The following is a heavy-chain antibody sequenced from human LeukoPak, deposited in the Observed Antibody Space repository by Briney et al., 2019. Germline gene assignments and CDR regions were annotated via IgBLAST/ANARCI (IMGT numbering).Heavy chain of an antibody. D-gene: IGHD3-3*01. CDR1: GGTFSSYA. V-gene: IGHV1-69*05. CDR3: ASGRFLANDY. CDR2: IIPIFGTA. J-gene: IGHJ4*02. Sequence: SVKVSCKASGGTFSSYAISWVRQAPGRGLEWMGGIIPIFGTANYAQKFQGRVTITTDESTSTAYMELSSLRSEDTAVYYCASGRFLANDYWGQETLVTVSS.